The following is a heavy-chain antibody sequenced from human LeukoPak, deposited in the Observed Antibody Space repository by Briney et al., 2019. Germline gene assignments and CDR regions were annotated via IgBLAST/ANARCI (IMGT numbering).Heavy chain of an antibody. D-gene: IGHD4-23*01. Sequence: GGSLRLSCAASGFTFSSYAMSWVRQAPGKGLEWVSAISGSGGSTYYADPVKGRFTISRDNSKNTLYLQMNSLRAEDTAVYYCAKAGDYGGNWGLDYWGQGTLVTVSS. V-gene: IGHV3-23*01. CDR2: ISGSGGST. CDR3: AKAGDYGGNWGLDY. CDR1: GFTFSSYA. J-gene: IGHJ4*02.